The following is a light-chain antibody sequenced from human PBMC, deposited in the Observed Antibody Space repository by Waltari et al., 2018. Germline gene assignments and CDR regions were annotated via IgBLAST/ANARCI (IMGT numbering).Light chain of an antibody. CDR3: QVWDNSRVLVL. CDR2: DDS. V-gene: IGLV3-21*02. J-gene: IGLJ2*01. CDR1: NIGSQG. Sequence: SYVLTQPPSVSVAPGGTAAITCGGDNIGSQGVSWYQQRPGQAPVLVVYDDSDRPSEIPERFSGASSGNMATLTVSRVEAGDEADYYCQVWDNSRVLVLIGGGTKLTVL.